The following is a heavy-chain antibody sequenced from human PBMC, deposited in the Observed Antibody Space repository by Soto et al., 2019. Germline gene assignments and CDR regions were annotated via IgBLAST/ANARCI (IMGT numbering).Heavy chain of an antibody. J-gene: IGHJ5*02. CDR3: ARGTDWFDP. V-gene: IGHV4-34*01. CDR2: INHSGST. D-gene: IGHD4-17*01. Sequence: TLSLTCAVYGGSFSGYYWSWIRQPPGKGLEWIGEINHSGSTNYNPSLKSRVTISVDTSKNQFSLKLSSVTAADTAAYYFARGTDWFDPCGQATLVTVSS. CDR1: GGSFSGYY.